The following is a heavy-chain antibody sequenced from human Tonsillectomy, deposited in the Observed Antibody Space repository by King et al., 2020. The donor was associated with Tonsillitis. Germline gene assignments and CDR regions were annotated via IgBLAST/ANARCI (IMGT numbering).Heavy chain of an antibody. CDR1: GYTFTGYY. V-gene: IGHV1-2*02. CDR2: TNPDSGGT. Sequence: VQLVQSGAEVKKPGASVKVSCKASGYTFTGYYMHWVRQAPGQGLEWMGWTNPDSGGTNYAQKFQGRVTMTSDTSISTAYMQLSNLTSDDTAVYFCAKTPLSTADADFWSGIYPNWFDPWGQGTLVTVSS. D-gene: IGHD3-3*01. J-gene: IGHJ5*02. CDR3: AKTPLSTADADFWSGIYPNWFDP.